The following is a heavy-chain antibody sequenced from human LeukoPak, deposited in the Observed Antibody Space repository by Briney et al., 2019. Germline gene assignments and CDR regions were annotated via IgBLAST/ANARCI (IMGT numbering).Heavy chain of an antibody. CDR2: IKRKSDGGTT. CDR1: GFTFSSYA. V-gene: IGHV3-15*01. J-gene: IGHJ4*02. Sequence: PGGSLRLSCAASGFTFSSYAMSWVRQAPGEGLEWVGRIKRKSDGGTTEYADPVKGRFTISRDDSKNTLYLQMNSLKTEDTAVYYCTTEDYADYVSPHWGQGALVTVSS. CDR3: TTEDYADYVSPH. D-gene: IGHD4-17*01.